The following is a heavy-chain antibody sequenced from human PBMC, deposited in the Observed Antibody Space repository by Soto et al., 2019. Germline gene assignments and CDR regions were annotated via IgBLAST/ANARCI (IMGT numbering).Heavy chain of an antibody. Sequence: QVQLVESGGGVVQPGRSLRLSCAASGFTFSSYGMHWVRQAPGKGLEWVAVIWYDGSNKYSADSVKGRFTISRDNSKNTLYLQMNSLRAEDTAVYYCARGGFRPYSSSWYYFDYWGQGTLVTVSS. CDR1: GFTFSSYG. J-gene: IGHJ4*02. D-gene: IGHD6-13*01. CDR2: IWYDGSNK. V-gene: IGHV3-33*01. CDR3: ARGGFRPYSSSWYYFDY.